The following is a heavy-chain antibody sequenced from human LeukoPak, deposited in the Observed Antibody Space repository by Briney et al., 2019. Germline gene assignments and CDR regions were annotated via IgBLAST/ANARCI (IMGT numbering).Heavy chain of an antibody. Sequence: SETLSLTCTVSGYSISSGYYWGWIRQPPGKGLEWIGTIYHSGSTYNNPSLKSRVTISVDMSKNQFFLKLSSVTAADTAVYYCARASSHIAAAFDYWGQGTLVTVSS. CDR1: GYSISSGYY. V-gene: IGHV4-38-2*02. J-gene: IGHJ4*02. D-gene: IGHD6-13*01. CDR2: IYHSGST. CDR3: ARASSHIAAAFDY.